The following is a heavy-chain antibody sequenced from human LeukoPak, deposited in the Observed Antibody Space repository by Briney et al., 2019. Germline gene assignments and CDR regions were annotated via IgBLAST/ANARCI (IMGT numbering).Heavy chain of an antibody. CDR3: ARGSVDTAMVIDY. Sequence: GGSLRPSCAASGFTFSSYEMNWVRQAPGKGLEWVSYISSSGSTIYYADSVKGRFTISRDNAKNSLYLQMNSLRAEDTAVYYCARGSVDTAMVIDYWGQGTLVTVSS. D-gene: IGHD5-18*01. CDR1: GFTFSSYE. J-gene: IGHJ4*02. CDR2: ISSSGSTI. V-gene: IGHV3-48*03.